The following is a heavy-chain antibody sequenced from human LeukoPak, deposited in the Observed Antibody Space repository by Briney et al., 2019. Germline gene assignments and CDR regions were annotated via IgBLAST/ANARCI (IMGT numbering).Heavy chain of an antibody. D-gene: IGHD3-16*02. Sequence: ASVKVSCKASGYTFTGYYMHWVRQAPGQGLEWMGWISAYNGNTNYAQKLQGRVTMTTDTSTSTAYMELRSLRSDDTAVYYCARGVMITFGGVIDLDAFDIWGQGTMVTVSS. V-gene: IGHV1-18*04. J-gene: IGHJ3*02. CDR2: ISAYNGNT. CDR3: ARGVMITFGGVIDLDAFDI. CDR1: GYTFTGYY.